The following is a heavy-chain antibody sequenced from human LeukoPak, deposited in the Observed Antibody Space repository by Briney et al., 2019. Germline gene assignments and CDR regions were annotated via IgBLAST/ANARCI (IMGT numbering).Heavy chain of an antibody. J-gene: IGHJ4*02. D-gene: IGHD1-26*01. CDR3: ARVLFASYSQLDY. CDR1: GDSISSADYY. Sequence: PSQTLSLTCTVSGDSISSADYYWSWIRQPPGKGLEWIGYIYYSGSTYYNPSLRSRLTISTDTSKKQSSLKLSSVTAADTAVYYCARVLFASYSQLDYWGQGALVAVSS. V-gene: IGHV4-30-4*01. CDR2: IYYSGST.